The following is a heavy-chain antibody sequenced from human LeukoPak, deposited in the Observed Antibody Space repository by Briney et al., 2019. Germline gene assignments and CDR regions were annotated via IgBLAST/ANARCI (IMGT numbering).Heavy chain of an antibody. V-gene: IGHV4-39*07. CDR2: IYYSGST. CDR3: AGIDRSGYYYHFDY. CDR1: GGSISSSSYY. Sequence: SETLSLTCTISGGSISSSSYYWGWIRQPPGKGLGWIGSIYYSGSTYYNPSLKSRVTISVDTSKNQFSLKLSSVTAADTAVYYCAGIDRSGYYYHFDYWGQGTLVTVSS. J-gene: IGHJ4*02. D-gene: IGHD3-22*01.